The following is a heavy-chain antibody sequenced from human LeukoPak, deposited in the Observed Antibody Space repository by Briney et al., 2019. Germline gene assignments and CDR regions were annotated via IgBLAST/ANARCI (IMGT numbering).Heavy chain of an antibody. CDR2: ISDSGGST. CDR3: AKGATGFDA. CDR1: GFTFSSYG. Sequence: GGSQRLSYAAAGFTFSSYGMSWVRQAARGRLGWVSAISDSGGSTYSTDSVKDRFTISRDNSKNTLYLQMNSLRVEDTAVYYCAKGATGFDAWGQGTLVTVSS. J-gene: IGHJ4*02. V-gene: IGHV3-23*01.